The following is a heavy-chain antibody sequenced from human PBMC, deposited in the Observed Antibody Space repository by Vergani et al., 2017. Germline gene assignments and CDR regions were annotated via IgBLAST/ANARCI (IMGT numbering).Heavy chain of an antibody. CDR1: GLPFSSHA. V-gene: IGHV3-23*01. CDR3: ANGSNQLLVRASFDY. Sequence: EVQPLESGGGLVQPGGSLRLFCAASGLPFSSHAMSWVPPAPGKGLEWVSASSGSGGSPYYADTVKGRFTNSRDNSKNTLYLQMNSLRAEDTAVYYYANGSNQLLVRASFDYWGQGTLVTVSS. CDR2: SSGSGGSP. D-gene: IGHD6-19*01. J-gene: IGHJ4*02.